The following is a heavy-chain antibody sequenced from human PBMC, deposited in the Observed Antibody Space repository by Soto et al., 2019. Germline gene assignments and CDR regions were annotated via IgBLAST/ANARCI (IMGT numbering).Heavy chain of an antibody. CDR1: GYTFTSYA. D-gene: IGHD2-21*02. J-gene: IGHJ4*02. CDR2: INAGNGNT. V-gene: IGHV1-3*05. Sequence: QVQLVQSGAEEKKPGASVKVSCKASGYTFTSYAMHWVRQAPGQRLEWMGWINAGNGNTTYSQKFQGRVTITRDTSASTAYMELSSLRSEDTAVYDCARSIVVVTALDYWGQGTLVTVSS. CDR3: ARSIVVVTALDY.